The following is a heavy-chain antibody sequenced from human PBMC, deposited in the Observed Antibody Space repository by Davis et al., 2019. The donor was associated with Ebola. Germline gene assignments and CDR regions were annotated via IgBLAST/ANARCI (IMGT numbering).Heavy chain of an antibody. V-gene: IGHV3-13*01. CDR1: GFTFSSYD. CDR3: ARDTLGDYYGMDV. J-gene: IGHJ6*02. Sequence: GESLKTSCAASGFTFSSYDMHWVRQATGKGLEWVSAIGTAGDTYYPGSVKGRFTISRDNSKNTLYLQMNSLRAEDTAVYYCARDTLGDYYGMDVWGQGTTVTVSS. CDR2: IGTAGDT.